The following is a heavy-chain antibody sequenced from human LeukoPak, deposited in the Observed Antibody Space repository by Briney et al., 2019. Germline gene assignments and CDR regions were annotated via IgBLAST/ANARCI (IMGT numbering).Heavy chain of an antibody. J-gene: IGHJ4*02. CDR2: INPSGGRT. CDR3: ARGPGYCSSTSCYFFDY. Sequence: ASVKVSCKASGYTFTSYYMHWVRQAPGQGLEWMGIINPSGGRTSYAQKFQGRVTVTRDTSTSTVYMELSSLRSEDTAVYYCARGPGYCSSTSCYFFDYWGQGTLVTVSS. V-gene: IGHV1-46*01. CDR1: GYTFTSYY. D-gene: IGHD2-2*03.